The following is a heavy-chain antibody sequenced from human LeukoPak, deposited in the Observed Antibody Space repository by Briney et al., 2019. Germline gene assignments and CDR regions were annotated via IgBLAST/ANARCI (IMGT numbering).Heavy chain of an antibody. Sequence: GGSLRLSCAASGFTVGSNDMSWVRQAPGKGLEWVSTIYSGGSTYYADSVKGRFIISRDNPKNTLYLQMNSLSAEDTAVYHCATDRPGGSAWYWTSWGQGTLVTVSS. CDR2: IYSGGST. CDR3: ATDRPGGSAWYWTS. V-gene: IGHV3-66*01. CDR1: GFTVGSND. D-gene: IGHD6-19*01. J-gene: IGHJ5*02.